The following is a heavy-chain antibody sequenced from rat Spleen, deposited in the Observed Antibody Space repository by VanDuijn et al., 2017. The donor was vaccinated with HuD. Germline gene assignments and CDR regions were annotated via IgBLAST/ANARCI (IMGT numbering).Heavy chain of an antibody. D-gene: IGHD4-3*01. J-gene: IGHJ2*01. CDR2: MRFNGDP. V-gene: IGHV2-63*01. Sequence: QVQLKESGPGLVQPSQTLSLTCTVSGLSLTSNSVSWIRQPPGKGLEWMGRMRFNGDPSYNSALRSSLSISRDTSENQVFLEMNSLQTDDTGSYDWAGYSSGFDYWGQGVMVTVSS. CDR1: GLSLTSNS. CDR3: AGYSSGFDY.